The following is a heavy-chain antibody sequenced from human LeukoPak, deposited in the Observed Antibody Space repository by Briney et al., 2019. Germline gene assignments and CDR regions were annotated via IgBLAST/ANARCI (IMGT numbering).Heavy chain of an antibody. J-gene: IGHJ5*02. CDR2: IYTSGKI. Sequence: SQTLSRTCTVSGGSISSGYCYWTWVRQPAGKGLEWMGYIYTSGKIDYNPSLESRVTISVDTSKNQFSLRLNSVTAADTAVYYCARGHCRTNNCPHDSSWPFDPWGQGTLVTVSS. CDR1: GGSISSGYCY. D-gene: IGHD6-13*01. CDR3: ARGHCRTNNCPHDSSWPFDP. V-gene: IGHV4-61*09.